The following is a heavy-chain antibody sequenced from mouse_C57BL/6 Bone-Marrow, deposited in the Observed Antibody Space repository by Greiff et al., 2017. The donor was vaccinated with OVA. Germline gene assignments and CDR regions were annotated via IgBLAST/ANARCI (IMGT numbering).Heavy chain of an antibody. Sequence: VQLQQSGPELVKPGASVKIPCKASGYTFTDYNMDWVKQSHGKSLEWIGDINPNNGGTIYNQKFKGKATLTVDKSSSTAYMELRSLTSEDTAVYYCARSRGTAQATLDYWGQGTTLTVSS. CDR1: GYTFTDYN. D-gene: IGHD3-2*02. CDR3: ARSRGTAQATLDY. V-gene: IGHV1-18*01. J-gene: IGHJ2*01. CDR2: INPNNGGT.